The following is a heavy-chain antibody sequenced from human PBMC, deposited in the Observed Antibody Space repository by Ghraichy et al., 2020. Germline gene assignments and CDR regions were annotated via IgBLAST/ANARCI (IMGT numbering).Heavy chain of an antibody. Sequence: GESLNISCEVSGFTVKNNYMTWVRQAPGRGLEWVSVIYNVGTAYYADSVRGRFTISRDTSKNILYLQINSLRPEDTAVYYCARDAAYCGGGACLHYWGQGTLITVSS. V-gene: IGHV3-66*02. D-gene: IGHD2-21*01. CDR1: GFTVKNNY. CDR3: ARDAAYCGGGACLHY. J-gene: IGHJ4*02. CDR2: IYNVGTA.